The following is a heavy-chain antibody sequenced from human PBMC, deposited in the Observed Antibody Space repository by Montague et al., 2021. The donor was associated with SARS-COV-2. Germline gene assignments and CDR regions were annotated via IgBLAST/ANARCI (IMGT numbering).Heavy chain of an antibody. CDR2: INHSGST. Sequence: SETLSLTCAVYGGSFSGYYWSWIRQPPGKGLEWIGEINHSGSTNYNPSLKSRVTISVDTSKNQFSLKLSSVTAADTAVYYCARGITLTHLFYYYYGLDVWGQGTTVTVSS. J-gene: IGHJ6*02. D-gene: IGHD4-11*01. CDR3: ARGITLTHLFYYYYGLDV. V-gene: IGHV4-34*01. CDR1: GGSFSGYY.